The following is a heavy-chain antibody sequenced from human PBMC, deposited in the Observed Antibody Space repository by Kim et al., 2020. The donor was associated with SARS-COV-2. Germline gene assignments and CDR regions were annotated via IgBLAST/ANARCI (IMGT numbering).Heavy chain of an antibody. D-gene: IGHD3-16*01. CDR3: ARDVGRYAYGPGEFDF. CDR1: GGSISTYF. J-gene: IGHJ4*02. CDR2: LYTSGST. V-gene: IGHV4-4*07. Sequence: SETLSLTCTVSGGSISTYFWSWIRQPAGQGLEWIGRLYTSGSTNYNPSLRSRVTMSVDTSKNQLSLRLSSVTAADTAVYYCARDVGRYAYGPGEFDFWGQGTLVTVSS.